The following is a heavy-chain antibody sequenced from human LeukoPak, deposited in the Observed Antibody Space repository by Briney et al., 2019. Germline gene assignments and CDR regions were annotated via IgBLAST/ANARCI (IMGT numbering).Heavy chain of an antibody. V-gene: IGHV3-23*01. J-gene: IGHJ4*02. Sequence: GGSLRLSCAASGFTFSSHAMSWVRQAPGKGLEWVSAISGSGGSTYYADSVKGRFTISRDNSKNTLYLQMNSLRAEDTAVYYCAKELSFDFWSGYYNYWGQGTLVTVSS. D-gene: IGHD3-3*01. CDR3: AKELSFDFWSGYYNY. CDR1: GFTFSSHA. CDR2: ISGSGGST.